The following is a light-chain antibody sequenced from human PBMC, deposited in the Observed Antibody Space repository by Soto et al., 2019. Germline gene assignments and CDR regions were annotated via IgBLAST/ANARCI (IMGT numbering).Light chain of an antibody. CDR2: LGS. Sequence: DIVMTQSPLSLPVTPGEPASISCRSSQSLLHSNVYNYLDWYLQKPGQSPQLLIYLGSNRASGVPDRLSGSGSGTDFTLKISRVEAEDVGVYYCMQALQTPVTFGQGTRLEIK. CDR3: MQALQTPVT. J-gene: IGKJ5*01. CDR1: QSLLHSNVYNY. V-gene: IGKV2-28*01.